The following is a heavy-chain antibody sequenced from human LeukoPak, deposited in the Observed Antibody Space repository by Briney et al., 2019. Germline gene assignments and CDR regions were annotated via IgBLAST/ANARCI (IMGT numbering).Heavy chain of an antibody. V-gene: IGHV1-18*01. J-gene: IGHJ3*02. D-gene: IGHD3-22*01. CDR2: ISAYNGNT. CDR3: ARDRIVVVRRGSYAFDI. Sequence: ASVKVSCKASGYTFTSYGISWVRQAPGQGLEWMGWISAYNGNTNYAQKLQGRVTMTTDTSTSTAHMELRSLRSDDTAVYYCARDRIVVVRRGSYAFDIWGQGTMVTVSS. CDR1: GYTFTSYG.